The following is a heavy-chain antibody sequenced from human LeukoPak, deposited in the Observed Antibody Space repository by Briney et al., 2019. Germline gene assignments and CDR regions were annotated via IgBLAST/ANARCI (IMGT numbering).Heavy chain of an antibody. V-gene: IGHV3-48*03. CDR2: ISSSGSTI. D-gene: IGHD6-13*01. J-gene: IGHJ4*02. Sequence: GGSLRLSCAASGFTFSSYEMNWVRQAPGKGLEWVSYISSSGSTIYYADSVKGRFTISRDNAKNSLYLQMNSLRAEDTAVYYCAREPTAAAGGLLDYWGQGTLVTVSS. CDR1: GFTFSSYE. CDR3: AREPTAAAGGLLDY.